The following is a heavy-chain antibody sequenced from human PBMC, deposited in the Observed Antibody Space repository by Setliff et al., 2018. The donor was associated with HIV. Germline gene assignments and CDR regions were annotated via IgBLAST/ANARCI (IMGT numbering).Heavy chain of an antibody. CDR1: EYTFTGYY. CDR2: INPNSGDT. CDR3: ARDLYTSGWPNWFDP. D-gene: IGHD6-19*01. J-gene: IGHJ5*02. Sequence: GASVKVSCKASEYTFTGYYMHWVRQAPGQGLEWMGWINPNSGDTNYAQKFQGRVTMTTDRSTKTAYLDLGSLRPDDTAVYYCARDLYTSGWPNWFDPWGPGTLVTVSS. V-gene: IGHV1-2*02.